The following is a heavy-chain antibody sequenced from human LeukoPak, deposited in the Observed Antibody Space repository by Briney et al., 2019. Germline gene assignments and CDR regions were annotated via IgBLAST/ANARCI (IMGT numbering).Heavy chain of an antibody. D-gene: IGHD3-22*01. Sequence: ASVKVSCKASGYTFTGYYMHWVRQAPGRGLEWMGWINPNSGGTNYAQKFQGRVTMTRDTSISTAYMELSRLRSDDTAVYYCARAHLTSYYDTSALDYWGQGTLVTAPS. J-gene: IGHJ4*02. V-gene: IGHV1-2*02. CDR2: INPNSGGT. CDR1: GYTFTGYY. CDR3: ARAHLTSYYDTSALDY.